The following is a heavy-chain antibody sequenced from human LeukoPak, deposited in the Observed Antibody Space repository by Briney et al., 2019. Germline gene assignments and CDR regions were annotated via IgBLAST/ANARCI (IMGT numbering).Heavy chain of an antibody. CDR2: IYHSGST. J-gene: IGHJ4*02. Sequence: SETLSLTCAVSGYSISSGYYWGWIRQPPGKGLEWIGSIYHSGSTYYNPSLKSRVTISVDTSKNQFSLKLSPVTAADTAVYYCASIAVAGYFDYWGQGTLVTVSS. V-gene: IGHV4-38-2*01. CDR1: GYSISSGYY. CDR3: ASIAVAGYFDY. D-gene: IGHD6-19*01.